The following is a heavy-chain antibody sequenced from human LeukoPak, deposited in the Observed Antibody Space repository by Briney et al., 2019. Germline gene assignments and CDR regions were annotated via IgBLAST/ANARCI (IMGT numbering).Heavy chain of an antibody. J-gene: IGHJ4*02. CDR3: ARRYYYDSSSSPFDY. D-gene: IGHD3-22*01. V-gene: IGHV4-39*07. Sequence: SETLSLTCTVFGGSISSSSYYWGWIRQPPGKGLEWIGSIYYSGSTYYSPSLKSRVTISVDTSKNQFSLKLSSVTAADTAVYYCARRYYYDSSSSPFDYWGQGTLVTVSS. CDR1: GGSISSSSYY. CDR2: IYYSGST.